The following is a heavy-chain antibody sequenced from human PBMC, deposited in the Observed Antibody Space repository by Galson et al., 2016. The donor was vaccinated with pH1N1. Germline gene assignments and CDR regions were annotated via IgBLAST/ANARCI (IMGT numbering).Heavy chain of an antibody. J-gene: IGHJ3*02. D-gene: IGHD1-26*01. CDR1: GGSIRSNY. Sequence: TLSLTCTVSGGSIRSNYWSWIRQSPGKGLEWIGYIYYSGSTDYNSSLKSRVTISIDTSKNQFSLKLSTVNAADTAVYYCARGGVGATKTAFDIWGQGTMVTVSS. CDR2: IYYSGST. V-gene: IGHV4-59*01. CDR3: ARGGVGATKTAFDI.